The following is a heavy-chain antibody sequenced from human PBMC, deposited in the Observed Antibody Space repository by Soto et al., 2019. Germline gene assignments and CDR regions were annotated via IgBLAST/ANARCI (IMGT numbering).Heavy chain of an antibody. Sequence: ASVKVSCKASGYTFTSYDINWVRQATGQGLEWMGWISAYNGNTNYAQKLQGRVTMTTDTSTSTAYMELRSLRSDDTAVYYCARGLYGDPTDAFDIWGQGTMVTVSS. CDR3: ARGLYGDPTDAFDI. V-gene: IGHV1-18*01. D-gene: IGHD4-17*01. CDR1: GYTFTSYD. J-gene: IGHJ3*02. CDR2: ISAYNGNT.